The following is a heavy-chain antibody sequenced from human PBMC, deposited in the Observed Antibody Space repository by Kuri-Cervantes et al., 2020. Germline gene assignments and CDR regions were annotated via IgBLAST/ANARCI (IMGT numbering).Heavy chain of an antibody. CDR1: GFTFSSYW. CDR3: ARGADYDFWGGYPNYFDY. J-gene: IGHJ4*02. D-gene: IGHD3-3*01. V-gene: IGHV3-7*01. CDR2: IKEDGSQK. Sequence: ETLSLTCAASGFTFSSYWMSWVRQAPGKGLEWVANIKEDGSQKHYVDSVKGRFTISRDNAKNSLYLQMNSLRAEDTAVYYCARGADYDFWGGYPNYFDYWGQGTLVTVSS.